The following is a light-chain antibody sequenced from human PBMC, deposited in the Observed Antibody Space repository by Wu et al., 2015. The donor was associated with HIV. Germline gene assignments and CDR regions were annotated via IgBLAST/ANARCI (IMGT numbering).Light chain of an antibody. CDR1: QSVSRY. CDR2: DAS. Sequence: EIVLTQSPATLSLSPGERATLSCRASQSVSRYLAWYQHKPGQAPRLLIYDASNRATGIPARFSGSGSGTDFTLTIDSLEPEDSAIYYCLQQYKWPLTFGQGTRLEIK. J-gene: IGKJ5*01. CDR3: LQQYKWPLT. V-gene: IGKV3-11*01.